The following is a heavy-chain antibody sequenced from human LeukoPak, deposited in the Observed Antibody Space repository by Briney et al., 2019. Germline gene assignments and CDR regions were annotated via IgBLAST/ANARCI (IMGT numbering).Heavy chain of an antibody. CDR1: GYTLTELS. D-gene: IGHD3-22*01. CDR2: FDPEDGET. CDR3: ATWANYYDNSGYALC. J-gene: IGHJ4*02. V-gene: IGHV1-24*01. Sequence: ASVKVSCKVSGYTLTELSMHWVRQAPGKGLEWMGGFDPEDGETIYAQKFQGRVTMTEDTSTDTAYMELSSLRSEDTAVYYCATWANYYDNSGYALCWGQGTLVTVSS.